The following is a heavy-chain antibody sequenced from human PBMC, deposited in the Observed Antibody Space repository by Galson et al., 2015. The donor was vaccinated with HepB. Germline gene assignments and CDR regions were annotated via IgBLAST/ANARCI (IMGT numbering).Heavy chain of an antibody. J-gene: IGHJ4*02. Sequence: SLRLSCAASGFIFTTYGMHWVRQAPGKGLEWVALISYDGNNRYYADSAKGRFTISRDNFKNTLYLQMNSLRAEDTAVYYCASGGAVAGTFDYWGQGTLVTVSS. CDR1: GFIFTTYG. CDR2: ISYDGNNR. V-gene: IGHV3-30*03. CDR3: ASGGAVAGTFDY. D-gene: IGHD6-19*01.